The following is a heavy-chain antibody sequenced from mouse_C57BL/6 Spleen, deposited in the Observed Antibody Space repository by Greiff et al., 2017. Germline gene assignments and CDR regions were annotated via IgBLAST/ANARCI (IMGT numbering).Heavy chain of an antibody. CDR2: IDPEDGDT. J-gene: IGHJ1*03. D-gene: IGHD1-1*01. Sequence: VQLQQSGAELVRPGASVKLSCTASGFNIKDYYMHWVKQRPEQGLEWIGRIDPEDGDTEYAPKFQGKATMTADTSSNTAYLQLRSLTSEDTAVYYCTTRGSRGYFDVWGTGTTVTVAS. V-gene: IGHV14-1*01. CDR1: GFNIKDYY. CDR3: TTRGSRGYFDV.